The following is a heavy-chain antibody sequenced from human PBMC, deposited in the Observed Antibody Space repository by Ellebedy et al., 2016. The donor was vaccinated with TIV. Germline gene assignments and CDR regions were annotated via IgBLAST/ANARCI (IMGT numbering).Heavy chain of an antibody. Sequence: GGSLRLSCKGSGYSFTSYWIGWVRQMPGKGLEWMGIIYPGDSDTRYSPSFQGHVTISADKSISTAYLQWSSLKASDTAMYYCASDSSGYYYGAFDIWGQGTMVTVSS. D-gene: IGHD3-22*01. CDR2: IYPGDSDT. J-gene: IGHJ3*02. CDR1: GYSFTSYW. CDR3: ASDSSGYYYGAFDI. V-gene: IGHV5-51*01.